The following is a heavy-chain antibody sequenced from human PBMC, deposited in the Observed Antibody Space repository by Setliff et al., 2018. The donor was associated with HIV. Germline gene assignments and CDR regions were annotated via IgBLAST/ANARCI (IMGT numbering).Heavy chain of an antibody. D-gene: IGHD5-12*01. CDR2: TSFDGGIK. Sequence: GGSLRLSCEASEFTFSAFTMHWVRQAPGKGLEWVAVTSFDGGIKYYADSVKGRFTIYKDNSKNTLYLQMNSLKTEDTAVYYCTTDRRWLQLTVDYWGQGTLVTVSS. CDR1: EFTFSAFT. CDR3: TTDRRWLQLTVDY. J-gene: IGHJ4*02. V-gene: IGHV3-30*04.